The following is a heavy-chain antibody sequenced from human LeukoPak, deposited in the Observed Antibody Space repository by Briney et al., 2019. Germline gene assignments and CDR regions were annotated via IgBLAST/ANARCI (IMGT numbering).Heavy chain of an antibody. V-gene: IGHV3-7*01. CDR2: IKQDGSEK. D-gene: IGHD2-2*01. J-gene: IGHJ3*02. CDR3: ARDAANTNAFDI. CDR1: GFTFSSYS. Sequence: GGSLRLSCAASGFTFSSYSMNWVRQAPGKGLEWVANIKQDGSEKYYVDSVKGRFTISRDNAKNSLYLQMNSLRAEDTAVYYCARDAANTNAFDIWGQGTMVTVSS.